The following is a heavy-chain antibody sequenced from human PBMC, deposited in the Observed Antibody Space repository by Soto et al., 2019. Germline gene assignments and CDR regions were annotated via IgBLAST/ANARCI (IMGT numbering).Heavy chain of an antibody. CDR3: TTDPPTYYDFWSGYYEPYDY. CDR1: GFTFSNAW. J-gene: IGHJ4*02. V-gene: IGHV3-15*07. Sequence: GGSLRLSCAASGFTFSNAWMNWVRQAPGKGLEWVGRIKSKTDGGTTDYAAPVKGRFTISRDDSKNTLYLQMNSLKTEDTAVYYCTTDPPTYYDFWSGYYEPYDYWGQGTLVTVSS. D-gene: IGHD3-3*01. CDR2: IKSKTDGGTT.